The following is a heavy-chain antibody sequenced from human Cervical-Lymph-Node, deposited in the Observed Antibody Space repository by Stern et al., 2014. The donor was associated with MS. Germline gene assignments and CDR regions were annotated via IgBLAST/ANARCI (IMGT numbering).Heavy chain of an antibody. Sequence: QLQLQESGGGLVKPGGALRLSCAASGFTFSDYYMTWIRPAPGEGLEWVSYISSSGSMIYYADSVKGRFTISRDNAKNSLYLQMNSLRAEDTAVYYCVREVNWTYDYWGQGTQVTVSS. J-gene: IGHJ4*02. CDR2: ISSSGSMI. CDR3: VREVNWTYDY. CDR1: GFTFSDYY. D-gene: IGHD1-7*01. V-gene: IGHV3-11*01.